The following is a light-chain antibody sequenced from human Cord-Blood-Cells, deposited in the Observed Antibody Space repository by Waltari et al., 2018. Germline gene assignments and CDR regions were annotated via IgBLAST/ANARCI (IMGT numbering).Light chain of an antibody. CDR2: GAS. CDR1: QSVSSSY. CDR3: QQYGSSYS. Sequence: EIVLTQSPGTLSLSPGERATLSCRASQSVSSSYLAWYQQKPGQAPRLLIYGASSRATGIPDRFSGSGSGTDFTLTISRLEPEDFALDYCQQYGSSYSFGQGTKLEIK. V-gene: IGKV3-20*01. J-gene: IGKJ2*03.